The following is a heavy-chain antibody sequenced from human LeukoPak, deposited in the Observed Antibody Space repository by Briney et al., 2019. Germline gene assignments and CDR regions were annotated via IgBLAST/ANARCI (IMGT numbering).Heavy chain of an antibody. Sequence: SETLSLTCSVYGWSFSGYYWSWIRHPPGKGLEWIVEINHSGSTNYNPSLKSRVTISVDTSKNQFSLKLSSVTAADTAVYYCARVKRFWSGYYYWFDPWGQGTLVTVSS. CDR2: INHSGST. D-gene: IGHD3-3*01. CDR1: GWSFSGYY. V-gene: IGHV4-34*01. J-gene: IGHJ5*02. CDR3: ARVKRFWSGYYYWFDP.